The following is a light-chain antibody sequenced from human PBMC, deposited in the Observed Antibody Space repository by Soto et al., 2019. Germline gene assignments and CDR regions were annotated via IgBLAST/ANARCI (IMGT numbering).Light chain of an antibody. CDR1: QSVSSN. J-gene: IGKJ2*01. CDR2: GAP. V-gene: IGKV3-15*01. Sequence: EIVLPQSPATLSVSPGERATLSCRASQSVSSNLAWYRQKPGQAPRLLIYGAPTRATGVPPRFSGSGSGTEFALTISSLQSEDFARYFCQQYNNWPPGYTFGQGTMLEIK. CDR3: QQYNNWPPGYT.